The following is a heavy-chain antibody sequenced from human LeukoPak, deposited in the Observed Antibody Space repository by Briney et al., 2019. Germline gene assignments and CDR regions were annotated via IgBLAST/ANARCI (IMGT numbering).Heavy chain of an antibody. Sequence: NTGESLKISCKASGYSFTSNWIGWVRQMPGKGLEWMGIIYPDDSDTRYSPSFQGQVTISADKSISTAYLQWSSLKASDTAMYYCARWPTGSSSSYFDYWGQGALVTVSS. CDR1: GYSFTSNW. D-gene: IGHD6-6*01. V-gene: IGHV5-51*01. CDR2: IYPDDSDT. J-gene: IGHJ4*02. CDR3: ARWPTGSSSSYFDY.